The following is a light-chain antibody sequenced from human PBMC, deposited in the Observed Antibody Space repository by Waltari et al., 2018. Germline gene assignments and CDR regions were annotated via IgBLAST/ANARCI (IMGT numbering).Light chain of an antibody. V-gene: IGKV4-1*01. CDR2: WAS. Sequence: DIVMTQSPDSIAVLLGERATINCKSSQSVFYSSNRKNYLYWYQQKPGQPPKLLIYWASTPASGLADRCSGGGSTTYFTLTISRLHAEDAALYYYQHCYNSPFTFGRGTKVEIK. CDR1: QSVFYSSNRKNY. CDR3: QHCYNSPFT. J-gene: IGKJ4*01.